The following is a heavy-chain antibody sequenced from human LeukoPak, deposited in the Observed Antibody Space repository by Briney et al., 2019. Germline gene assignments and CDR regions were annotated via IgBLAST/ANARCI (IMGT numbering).Heavy chain of an antibody. CDR3: ARDSYYDFWSGVYYSHMDV. V-gene: IGHV3-7*01. Sequence: GGSLRLSCAASGFIFSSYWMSWVRQAPGKGLEWVANIKQDGNEKYYADSVKGRFTISRDNAKESLYLQMNSLRAEDTAVYFCARDSYYDFWSGVYYSHMDVWGKGTTVTVSS. CDR2: IKQDGNEK. CDR1: GFIFSSYW. J-gene: IGHJ6*03. D-gene: IGHD3-3*01.